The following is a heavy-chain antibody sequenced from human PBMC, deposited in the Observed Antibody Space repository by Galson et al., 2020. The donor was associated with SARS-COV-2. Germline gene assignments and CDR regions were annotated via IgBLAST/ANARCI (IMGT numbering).Heavy chain of an antibody. D-gene: IGHD6-19*01. CDR3: ARRAGSGWYRDYYYYGMDV. CDR1: GSSISSYY. V-gene: IGHV4-59*08. J-gene: IGHJ6*02. CDR2: IYYSGTT. Sequence: SDTLSITCNVSGSSISSYYWSWIRKPPGTGLEWIGYIYYSGTTNYNPPLKSRVTTSVDTSKNQFSLKLSSATAADTAVYYSARRAGSGWYRDYYYYGMDVWGQGTTGTVSS.